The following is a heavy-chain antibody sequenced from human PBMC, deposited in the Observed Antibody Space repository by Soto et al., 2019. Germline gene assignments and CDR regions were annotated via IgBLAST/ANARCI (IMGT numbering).Heavy chain of an antibody. CDR3: AKATSDSSGYYGYYFDY. J-gene: IGHJ4*02. Sequence: PGGSLRHSCPASAFPYSSDGMHWVRQAPGKGLEWVAVISYDVSNKYYADSVKGRFTISRDNSKNTLYLQMNSLRAEDTAVYYCAKATSDSSGYYGYYFDYWGQGTLVTVSS. D-gene: IGHD3-22*01. CDR1: AFPYSSDG. CDR2: ISYDVSNK. V-gene: IGHV3-30*18.